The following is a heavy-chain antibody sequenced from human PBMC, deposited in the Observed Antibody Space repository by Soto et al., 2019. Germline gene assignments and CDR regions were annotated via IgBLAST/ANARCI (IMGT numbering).Heavy chain of an antibody. Sequence: PGGSLRLSCAASGFTFSGSAMHWVRQASGKGLEWVGRIRSKANGYATAYAASVKGRFTISRDDSKNTAYLQMNSLKTEDTAVYYCRADIVVVPAAMALTPVDYWGQGTLVTVSS. V-gene: IGHV3-73*01. CDR3: RADIVVVPAAMALTPVDY. CDR1: GFTFSGSA. J-gene: IGHJ4*02. CDR2: IRSKANGYAT. D-gene: IGHD2-2*01.